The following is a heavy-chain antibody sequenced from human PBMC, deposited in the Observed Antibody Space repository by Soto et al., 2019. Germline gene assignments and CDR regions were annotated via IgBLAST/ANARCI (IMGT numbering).Heavy chain of an antibody. CDR2: INPNSGGT. CDR3: ARVGEYGSGSYLVY. Sequence: QVQLVQSGAEVKKPGASMKVSCKASGYTFTGYYIHWVRQAPGQGLEWMGWINPNSGGTNYAQKFQGRVTMTRDTSISTPYMDLSRLRSDDTAVYYCARVGEYGSGSYLVYWGQGTLGTVSS. D-gene: IGHD3-10*01. J-gene: IGHJ4*02. V-gene: IGHV1-2*02. CDR1: GYTFTGYY.